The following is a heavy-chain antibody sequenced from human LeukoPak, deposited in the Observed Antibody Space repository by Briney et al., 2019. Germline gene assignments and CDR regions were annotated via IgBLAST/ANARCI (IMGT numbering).Heavy chain of an antibody. V-gene: IGHV5-51*01. D-gene: IGHD3-16*01. Sequence: GESLKISCKGSGYSFTSYWIGWVRQMLGKGLEWMGIIYPGDSDTRYSPSFQGQVTISADKSISTAYLQWSSLKASDTAMYYCARPGDYDYVWGSSSSDYFDYWGQGTLVTVSS. J-gene: IGHJ4*02. CDR3: ARPGDYDYVWGSSSSDYFDY. CDR1: GYSFTSYW. CDR2: IYPGDSDT.